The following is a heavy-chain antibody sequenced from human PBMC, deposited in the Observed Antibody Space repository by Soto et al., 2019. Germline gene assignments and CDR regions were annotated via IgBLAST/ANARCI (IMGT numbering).Heavy chain of an antibody. CDR3: ARHALDYYDSSGYFRLGAFDI. Sequence: SETLSLTYTVSGGSISSYYWGWIRQPPWKWLECIGSIYYSGSTYYNPSLKSRVTISVDTSKNQFSLKLSSVTAADTAVYYCARHALDYYDSSGYFRLGAFDIWGQGTMVTVSS. J-gene: IGHJ3*02. V-gene: IGHV4-39*01. D-gene: IGHD3-22*01. CDR2: IYYSGST. CDR1: GGSISSYY.